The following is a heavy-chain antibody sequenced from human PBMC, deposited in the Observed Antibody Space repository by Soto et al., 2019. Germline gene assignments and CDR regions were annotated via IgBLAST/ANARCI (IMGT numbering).Heavy chain of an antibody. J-gene: IGHJ4*02. V-gene: IGHV3-30*18. D-gene: IGHD1-1*01. CDR3: AKQESDWNAHFDY. CDR2: ISYDGTDE. Sequence: QVQLVESGGGVVQPGRSLRLSCAASGFSFSSYGMHWVRQAPGKGLEWVAMISYDGTDEYYADSVKGRFTISRDNSKNAVYLQINSLRAEDTAVDYCAKQESDWNAHFDYWGQGTLVTVSS. CDR1: GFSFSSYG.